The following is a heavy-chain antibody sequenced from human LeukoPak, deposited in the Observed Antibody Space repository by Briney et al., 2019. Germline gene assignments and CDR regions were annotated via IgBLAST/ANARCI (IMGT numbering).Heavy chain of an antibody. CDR2: IYYSGST. CDR1: GGSISSYY. D-gene: IGHD6-19*01. V-gene: IGHV4-59*12. J-gene: IGHJ4*02. CDR3: ARDYPIAVARSFFDY. Sequence: SETLSLTCTVSGGSISSYYWSWIRQPPGKGLEWIGYIYYSGSTNYNPSLKSRVTISVDTSKNQFSLKLSSVTAADTAVYYCARDYPIAVARSFFDYWGQGTLVTVSS.